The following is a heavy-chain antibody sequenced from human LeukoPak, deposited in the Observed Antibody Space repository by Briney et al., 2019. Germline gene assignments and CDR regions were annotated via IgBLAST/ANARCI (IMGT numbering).Heavy chain of an antibody. J-gene: IGHJ4*02. CDR3: ARAESHSPPLY. CDR2: INHSGST. V-gene: IGHV4-34*01. Sequence: SETLSLTCAVYGGSFSGYYWSWIRQPPGKGLEWVGEINHSGSTNYNPSLKSRVTISVDTSKNQFSLKLSSVTAADTAVYYCARAESHSPPLYWGQGTLVTVSS. CDR1: GGSFSGYY.